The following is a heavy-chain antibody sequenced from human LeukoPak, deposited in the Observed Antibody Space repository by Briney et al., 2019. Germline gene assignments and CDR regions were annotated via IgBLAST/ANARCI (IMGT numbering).Heavy chain of an antibody. V-gene: IGHV3-7*01. D-gene: IGHD6-19*01. Sequence: PGGSLRLSCAASGFTFSSYWMSWVRQAPGKGLEWVANIKQDGSGKNYVDAVKGRFTISRDNAKNSLYLQMNNLRDEDTAVYYCANYGLSGSGHYYFNSWGQGILVTVS. J-gene: IGHJ4*02. CDR2: IKQDGSGK. CDR3: ANYGLSGSGHYYFNS. CDR1: GFTFSSYW.